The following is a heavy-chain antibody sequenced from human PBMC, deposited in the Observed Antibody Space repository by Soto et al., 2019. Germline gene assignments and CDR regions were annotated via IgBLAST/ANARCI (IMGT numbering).Heavy chain of an antibody. CDR2: ITPMFGTA. V-gene: IGHV1-69*12. CDR1: VGTFSRYA. CDR3: AQTLGSAVAGPGRFDL. D-gene: IGHD6-19*01. Sequence: QVQLVQSGAEVKKPGSSVKVSCKASVGTFSRYAISWVRQAPGQGLEWMGGITPMFGTANYAQKFQGRVTITADESTSTVHMELRRLRSEDTAVYYCAQTLGSAVAGPGRFDLWGRGTLVIVSS. J-gene: IGHJ2*01.